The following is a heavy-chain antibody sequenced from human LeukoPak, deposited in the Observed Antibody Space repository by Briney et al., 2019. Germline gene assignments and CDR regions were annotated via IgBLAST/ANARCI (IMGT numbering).Heavy chain of an antibody. CDR1: GSTVSRSA. V-gene: IGHV3-23*01. Sequence: GGSLRPSCAASGSTVSRSAMSWVRQAPGKGLEWLASITKNAGKTYYADSVRGRFTISRDTSTNTVYVEMNNLRVEDTAIYYCAKDHPGYGWPAFEYWGQGTPVTVSS. D-gene: IGHD5-18*01. J-gene: IGHJ4*02. CDR2: ITKNAGKT. CDR3: AKDHPGYGWPAFEY.